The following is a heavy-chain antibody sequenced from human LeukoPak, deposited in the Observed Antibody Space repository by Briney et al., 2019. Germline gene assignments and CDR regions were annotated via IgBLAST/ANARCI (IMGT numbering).Heavy chain of an antibody. V-gene: IGHV6-1*01. J-gene: IGHJ4*02. CDR3: AKDLHGDYGISY. Sequence: SQTLSLTCGISGDSVSSSTAIWNWIRQSPSRGLEWLGRTYYRSKWYNDYAESVRSRMTINLDTSKNQVSLQLSSVTPEDTAVYYCAKDLHGDYGISYWGQGTLVTVSS. CDR2: TYYRSKWYN. CDR1: GDSVSSSTAI. D-gene: IGHD4-17*01.